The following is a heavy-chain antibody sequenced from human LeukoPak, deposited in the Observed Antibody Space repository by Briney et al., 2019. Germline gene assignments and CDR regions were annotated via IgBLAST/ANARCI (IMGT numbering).Heavy chain of an antibody. D-gene: IGHD4-17*01. CDR1: GFTFNNYA. CDR2: ISGGGVTT. Sequence: GGSLRLSCAASGFTFNNYAMNWVRQAPGKGLEWVSSISGGGVTTYYADSAKGRFTISRDNSQNTLYLQLNSLRAEDTAVYYCARDYGEYVGYFFFAYWGQGTLVTVSS. J-gene: IGHJ4*02. CDR3: ARDYGEYVGYFFFAY. V-gene: IGHV3-23*01.